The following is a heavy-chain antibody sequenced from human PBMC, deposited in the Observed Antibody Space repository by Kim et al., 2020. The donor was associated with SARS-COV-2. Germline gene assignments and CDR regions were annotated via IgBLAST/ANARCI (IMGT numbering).Heavy chain of an antibody. J-gene: IGHJ4*01. CDR1: GYTFSSYA. CDR3: AKGQRGTRKERYSDY. CDR2: VSAAGLRT. V-gene: IGHV3-23*01. Sequence: GGSLRLSCAASGYTFSSYAMTWVRQAPGKGLEWVAAVSAAGLRTYYADSLKGRFTISRDNSKNTLNLQMNSLRPEDSAVYYCAKGQRGTRKERYSDYWG. D-gene: IGHD1-26*01.